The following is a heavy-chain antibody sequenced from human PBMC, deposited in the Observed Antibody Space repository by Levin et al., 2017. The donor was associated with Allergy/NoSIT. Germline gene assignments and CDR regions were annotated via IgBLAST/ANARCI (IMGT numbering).Heavy chain of an antibody. CDR1: GFTFSSYS. Sequence: GGSLRLSCAASGFTFSSYSMNWVRQAPGKGLEWVSYISSSSSTIYYADSVKGRFTISRDNAKNSLYLQMNSLRAEDTAVYYCARDQWLRHLAFDIWGQGTMVTVSS. CDR2: ISSSSSTI. J-gene: IGHJ3*02. V-gene: IGHV3-48*01. CDR3: ARDQWLRHLAFDI. D-gene: IGHD5-12*01.